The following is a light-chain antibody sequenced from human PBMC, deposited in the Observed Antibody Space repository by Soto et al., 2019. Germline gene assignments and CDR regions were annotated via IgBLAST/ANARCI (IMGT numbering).Light chain of an antibody. CDR1: QSVSSSY. CDR2: GTS. CDR3: QQYGSSPLVT. V-gene: IGKV3-20*01. J-gene: IGKJ5*01. Sequence: EIVLTQSPGTLSLSPGERATLSCRASQSVSSSYLAWYQQRPGQAPRLLIYGTSSRATGIPDRFSGSGSATDFTLTISSLKPEDFAVYYCQQYGSSPLVTFGQGTRLEIK.